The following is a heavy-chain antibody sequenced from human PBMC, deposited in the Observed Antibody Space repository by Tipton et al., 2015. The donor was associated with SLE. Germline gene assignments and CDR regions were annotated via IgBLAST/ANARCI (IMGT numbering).Heavy chain of an antibody. D-gene: IGHD1-26*01. J-gene: IGHJ4*02. V-gene: IGHV3-33*01. Sequence: GFNIRNSGMHWVRQAPGKGLEWVAILWYGGSNKYYADSVKGRFTISRDNSKNTLFLEMNSLRVEDTAVYYCAREPWNTGSFGYWGPGTLVTVSS. CDR3: AREPWNTGSFGY. CDR2: LWYGGSNK. CDR1: GFNIRNSG.